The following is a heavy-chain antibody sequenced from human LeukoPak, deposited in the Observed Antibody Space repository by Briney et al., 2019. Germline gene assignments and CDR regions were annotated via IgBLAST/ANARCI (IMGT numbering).Heavy chain of an antibody. D-gene: IGHD3-22*01. CDR2: IYTSGST. CDR1: GGSFSGYY. J-gene: IGHJ4*02. Sequence: PSETLSLTCAVYGGSFSGYYWSWIRQPAGKGLEWIGRIYTSGSTNYNPSLKSRVTISLDTSKNQFSLKLSSVTAADTAVYYCARVTGYMIEDYFDYWGQGTLVTVSS. V-gene: IGHV4-59*10. CDR3: ARVTGYMIEDYFDY.